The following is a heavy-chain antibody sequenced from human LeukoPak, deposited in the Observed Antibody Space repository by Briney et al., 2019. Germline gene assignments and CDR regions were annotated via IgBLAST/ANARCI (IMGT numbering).Heavy chain of an antibody. CDR1: GYTFTSYY. Sequence: ASVKVSCKASGYTFTSYYMHWVRQAPGQGLEWMGIINPSGGSTSYAQKFQGRVTITRDTSTSTVYMELSSLRSEDTAVYYCARDKNSGSYSYYFDFWGQGTLVTVSS. CDR3: ARDKNSGSYSYYFDF. D-gene: IGHD1-26*01. V-gene: IGHV1-46*01. J-gene: IGHJ4*02. CDR2: INPSGGST.